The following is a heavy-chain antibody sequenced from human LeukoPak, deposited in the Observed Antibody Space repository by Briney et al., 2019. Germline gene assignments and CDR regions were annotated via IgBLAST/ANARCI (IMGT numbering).Heavy chain of an antibody. Sequence: GGSLRLSCAASEFTFSNYGMHWVRQAPGKGLEWVAVIWYDGSNKYYADSVKGRFTISRDNSKNTLYLQMNSLRAEDTAVYYCASPLDSSGYYLGYWGQGTLVTVS. J-gene: IGHJ4*02. CDR1: EFTFSNYG. V-gene: IGHV3-33*01. D-gene: IGHD3-22*01. CDR2: IWYDGSNK. CDR3: ASPLDSSGYYLGY.